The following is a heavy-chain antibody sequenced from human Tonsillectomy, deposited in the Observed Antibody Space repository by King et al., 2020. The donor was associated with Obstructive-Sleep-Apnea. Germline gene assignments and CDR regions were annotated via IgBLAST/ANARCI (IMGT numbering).Heavy chain of an antibody. J-gene: IGHJ4*02. CDR1: GFTFSSYS. CDR3: ARDLGYSYGYGDY. CDR2: ISTSSSYI. Sequence: VQLVESGGGLVKPGGSLRLSCAASGFTFSSYSMNWVRQAPGKGLEWVSSISTSSSYIYYADSVKGRLTISRDNAKNSLYLQMNSLRAEDTAVYYCARDLGYSYGYGDYWGQGTLVTVSS. V-gene: IGHV3-21*01. D-gene: IGHD5-18*01.